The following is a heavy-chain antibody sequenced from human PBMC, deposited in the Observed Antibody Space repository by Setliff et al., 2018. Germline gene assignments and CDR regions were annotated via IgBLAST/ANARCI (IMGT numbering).Heavy chain of an antibody. CDR2: ISFSSSSI. Sequence: LSLTCAASVFNFRNYNMHWVRQAPGKGLEWVSSISFSSSSISYARSVKGRFTISRDNAKNSLYLQMTRLRVEDTAVYYCVNSYRGYDDYPDYWGQGTLVTVSS. CDR1: VFNFRNYN. D-gene: IGHD3-16*02. V-gene: IGHV3-21*04. J-gene: IGHJ4*02. CDR3: VNSYRGYDDYPDY.